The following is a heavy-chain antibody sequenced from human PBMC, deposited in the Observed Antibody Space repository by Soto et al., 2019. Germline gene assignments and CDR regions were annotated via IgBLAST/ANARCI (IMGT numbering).Heavy chain of an antibody. CDR2: IYYSGST. Sequence: SETLSLTCTVSGGSISSGGYYWSWIRQHPGKGLEWIGYIYYSGSTYYNPSLKSRVTISVDTSKNQFSLKLSSVTAADTAVYYCARSYADGIAAAGTFGWFDPWGQGTLVTVPQ. V-gene: IGHV4-31*03. D-gene: IGHD6-13*01. J-gene: IGHJ5*02. CDR1: GGSISSGGYY. CDR3: ARSYADGIAAAGTFGWFDP.